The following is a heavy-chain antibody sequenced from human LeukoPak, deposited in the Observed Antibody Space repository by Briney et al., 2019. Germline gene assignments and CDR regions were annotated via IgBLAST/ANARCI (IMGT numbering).Heavy chain of an antibody. J-gene: IGHJ4*02. D-gene: IGHD5-18*01. V-gene: IGHV4-59*02. Sequence: SETLSLTCTVSGDSVRSYYWSWIRQSPGKGLEGIGYIYYSGGSKYSPSLKSRVSVSVDTSQNQVSLTLTSVTAADPAVYYCASGGERGFSYGFETWGQGTLVTVSS. CDR3: ASGGERGFSYGFET. CDR2: IYYSGGS. CDR1: GDSVRSYY.